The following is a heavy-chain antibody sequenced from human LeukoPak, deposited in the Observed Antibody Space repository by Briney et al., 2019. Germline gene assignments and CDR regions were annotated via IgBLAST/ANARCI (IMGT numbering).Heavy chain of an antibody. V-gene: IGHV1-2*02. D-gene: IGHD1-14*01. J-gene: IGHJ6*03. CDR1: GGTFSSYA. CDR2: INPNSGGT. CDR3: ASATGSPRYYYYYMDV. Sequence: ASVKVSCKASGGTFSSYAISWVRQAPGQGLEWMGWINPNSGGTNYAQKFQGRVTMTRDTSISTAYMELSRLRSDDTAVYYCASATGSPRYYYYYMDVWGKGTTVTVSS.